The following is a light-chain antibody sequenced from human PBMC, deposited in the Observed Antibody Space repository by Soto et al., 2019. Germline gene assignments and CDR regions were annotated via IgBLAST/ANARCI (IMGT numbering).Light chain of an antibody. V-gene: IGKV1-5*03. CDR1: QSISGW. Sequence: DIQMTQSPSTLSASVGDRVTIACRASQSISGWLAWYQQKPGKPHNLLICEASTLESGVPSRFSGSGSGTEFTLTISSLQPDDFVTYYCQQYNMYPYTFGQGTKLEIK. CDR2: EAS. J-gene: IGKJ2*01. CDR3: QQYNMYPYT.